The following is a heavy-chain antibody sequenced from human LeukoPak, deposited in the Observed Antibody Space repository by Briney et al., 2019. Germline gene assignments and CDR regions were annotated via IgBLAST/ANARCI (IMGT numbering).Heavy chain of an antibody. J-gene: IGHJ4*02. Sequence: SETLSLTCLVSGGSFSTRRHYWGWVRQPPGKGLEWIGSIYYSGSTYYNPSLKSRVTISVDASKNQFSLRLSSVTAADTAVYYCASHGGVLEWLFDYWGQGILVTVSS. V-gene: IGHV4-39*01. CDR3: ASHGGVLEWLFDY. CDR1: GGSFSTRRHY. D-gene: IGHD3-3*01. CDR2: IYYSGST.